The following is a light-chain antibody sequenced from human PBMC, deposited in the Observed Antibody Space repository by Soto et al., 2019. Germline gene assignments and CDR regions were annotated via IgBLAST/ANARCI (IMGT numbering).Light chain of an antibody. J-gene: IGKJ4*01. CDR3: QQANSFPQT. CDR2: AAS. Sequence: DIQMTQSPSSVSASVGDRVTITCRASQDINNWLAWYQQKPGQAPKLLIYAASSLQSGVPSRFSGSGSGTHFTLTISSLQPEDFATYFCQQANSFPQTFGGGTKVEVK. CDR1: QDINNW. V-gene: IGKV1-12*01.